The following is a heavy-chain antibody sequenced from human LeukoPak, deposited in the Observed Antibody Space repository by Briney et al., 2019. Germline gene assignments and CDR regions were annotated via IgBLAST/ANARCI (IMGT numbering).Heavy chain of an antibody. V-gene: IGHV3-21*04. Sequence: GGSLRLSCVVSGFTFSTYTMNWVRQAPGKGLEWVSSITSSSTSIYYADSVKGRFTISRDNSKNSLYLQMNSLRAEDTAVYYCAKLKSGYSSSWYTYPFDYWGQGTLVTVSS. CDR1: GFTFSTYT. D-gene: IGHD6-13*01. CDR2: ITSSSTSI. CDR3: AKLKSGYSSSWYTYPFDY. J-gene: IGHJ4*02.